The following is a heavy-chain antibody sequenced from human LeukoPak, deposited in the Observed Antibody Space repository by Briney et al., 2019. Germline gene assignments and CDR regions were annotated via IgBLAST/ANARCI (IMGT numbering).Heavy chain of an antibody. V-gene: IGHV3-30*04. Sequence: SCTASGGTFSSYAISWVRQAPGRGLEWVAVISYDGSNKYYADSVKGRFTISRDNSKNTLYLQMNSLRAEDTAMYYCAKESRYSGSYLSYYYYYYGMDVWGQGTTVTVSS. D-gene: IGHD1-26*01. CDR3: AKESRYSGSYLSYYYYYYGMDV. CDR1: GGTFSSYA. J-gene: IGHJ6*02. CDR2: ISYDGSNK.